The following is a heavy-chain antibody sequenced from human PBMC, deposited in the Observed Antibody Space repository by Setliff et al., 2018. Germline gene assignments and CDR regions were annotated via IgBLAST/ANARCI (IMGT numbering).Heavy chain of an antibody. CDR2: IYYRGTA. J-gene: IGHJ4*02. V-gene: IGHV4-39*01. Sequence: SETLSLTCTVAGGSISSSSYQWGWVRQTPGKGLEWIGRIYYRGTAYYNPSLKSRVTISVDTSKNQFSLQVTSVTATDTSVYYCARYECWGGYYGSVTYRHFDYWGQGILVTVSS. CDR1: GGSISSSSYQ. D-gene: IGHD3-10*01. CDR3: ARYECWGGYYGSVTYRHFDY.